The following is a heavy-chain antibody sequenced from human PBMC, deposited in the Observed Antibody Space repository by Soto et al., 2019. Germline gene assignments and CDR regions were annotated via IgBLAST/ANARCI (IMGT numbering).Heavy chain of an antibody. V-gene: IGHV3-33*01. D-gene: IGHD3-16*01. J-gene: IGHJ4*02. CDR1: GFTFSSYG. CDR3: ARLYGGVMAADY. CDR2: IWYDGSNK. Sequence: GGSLRLSCAASGFTFSSYGMHRVRQAPGKGLEWVAVIWYDGSNKYYADSVKGRFTISRDNSKNTLYLQMNSLRAEDTAVYYCARLYGGVMAADYWGQGTLVTVSS.